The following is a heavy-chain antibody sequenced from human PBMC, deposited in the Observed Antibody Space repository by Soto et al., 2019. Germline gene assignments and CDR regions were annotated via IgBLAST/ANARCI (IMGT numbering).Heavy chain of an antibody. D-gene: IGHD6-19*01. V-gene: IGHV4-34*01. CDR1: GGSLRGYD. CDR2: INHSGIT. CDR3: ARGGAVDGLFVY. Sequence: SETLSLTCAVYGGSLRGYDWSWIRQSPWMALEWIGEINHSGITNYNPSLKSRVTISLDTSKNHISLKVMSVIVADTAVFYCARGGAVDGLFVYWGQGTQVHV. J-gene: IGHJ4*02.